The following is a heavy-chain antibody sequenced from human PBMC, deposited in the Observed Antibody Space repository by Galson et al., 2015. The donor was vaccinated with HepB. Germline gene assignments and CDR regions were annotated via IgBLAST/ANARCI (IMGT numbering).Heavy chain of an antibody. CDR3: ARSSGYGAGPFDS. V-gene: IGHV3-11*03. CDR2: SRSRSDYE. D-gene: IGHD3-10*01. CDR1: GFAFSDYY. Sequence: SLRLSCAASGFAFSDYYMTWIRQAPGEGLEWISYSRSRSDYENYADSVKGRSTISRDNAKNPLYLQMTTLRADDTAVYYCARSSGYGAGPFDSWGQGTLVIVSS. J-gene: IGHJ5*01.